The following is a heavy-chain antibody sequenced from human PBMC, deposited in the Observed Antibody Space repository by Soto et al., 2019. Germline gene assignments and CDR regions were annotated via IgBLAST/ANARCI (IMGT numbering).Heavy chain of an antibody. V-gene: IGHV3-33*01. CDR3: ARNMPVTMAMDV. CDR1: GSTFSSYG. J-gene: IGHJ6*02. D-gene: IGHD3-10*01. CDR2: IWYDGSDK. Sequence: QVQLVESGGGVVQPGRSLRLSCAAYGSTFSSYGMHWVRQAPGKGLEWVAVIWYDGSDKYYADSVKGRFTISRDNSKKTLYLQMNSLRAEDTAVYYCARNMPVTMAMDVWGQGTTVTVSS.